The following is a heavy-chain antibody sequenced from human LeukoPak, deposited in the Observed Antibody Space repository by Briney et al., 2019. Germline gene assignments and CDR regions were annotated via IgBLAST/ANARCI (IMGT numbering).Heavy chain of an antibody. CDR1: GGSISSYY. V-gene: IGHV4-59*01. J-gene: IGHJ5*02. D-gene: IGHD5-18*01. Sequence: PPETLSLTCTVPGGSISSYYWSWIRQPPGKGLEWIGYIYYSGSTNYNPSLKSRVTISVDTSKNQFSLKLSSVTAADTAVYYCARAVDTDMVWTWGQGTLVTVSS. CDR3: ARAVDTDMVWT. CDR2: IYYSGST.